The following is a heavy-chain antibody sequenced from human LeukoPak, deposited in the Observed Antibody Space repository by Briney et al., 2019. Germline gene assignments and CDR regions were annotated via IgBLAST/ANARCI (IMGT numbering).Heavy chain of an antibody. CDR2: IYYSGST. Sequence: SETLSLTCTVSGGSISSGGYYWSWIRQHPGKGLEWIGYIYYSGSTYYNPSLKSRVTISVDTSKNQFSLKLSSVTAADTAVYYCARLDGNLDAFDIWGQGTMVTVSS. CDR3: ARLDGNLDAFDI. V-gene: IGHV4-31*03. D-gene: IGHD1-14*01. J-gene: IGHJ3*02. CDR1: GGSISSGGYY.